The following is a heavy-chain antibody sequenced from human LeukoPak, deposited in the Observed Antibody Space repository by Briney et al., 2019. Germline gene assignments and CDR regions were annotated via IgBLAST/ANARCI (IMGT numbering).Heavy chain of an antibody. CDR2: IRHDEANS. CDR1: GFTISGYN. CDR3: AKEYTPSSPLGELDS. D-gene: IGHD6-6*01. Sequence: GGSLRLSCAASGFTISGYNMHWVRQAPGKGLEWVAVIRHDEANSFYADSVQGRFTISRDTSKKLLYLQMNSLRVEDTAVYYCAKEYTPSSPLGELDSWGQGTLVTVSS. V-gene: IGHV3-30*02. J-gene: IGHJ4*02.